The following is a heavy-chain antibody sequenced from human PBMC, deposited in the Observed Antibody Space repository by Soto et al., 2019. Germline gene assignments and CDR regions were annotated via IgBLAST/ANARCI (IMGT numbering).Heavy chain of an antibody. V-gene: IGHV4-59*01. Sequence: SETLSLTCTVSGGSISSYYWSWIRQPPGKGLEWIGYIYYSGSTNYNPSLKSRVTISVDTSKNQFSLKLSSVTAADTAVYYCARDEDPTYYHYGMDVWGQGTTVTVSS. CDR1: GGSISSYY. CDR2: IYYSGST. D-gene: IGHD3-10*01. J-gene: IGHJ6*02. CDR3: ARDEDPTYYHYGMDV.